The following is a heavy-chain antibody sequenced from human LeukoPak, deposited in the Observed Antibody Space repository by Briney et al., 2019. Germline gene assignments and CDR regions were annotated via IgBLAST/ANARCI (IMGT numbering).Heavy chain of an antibody. V-gene: IGHV1-2*02. CDR1: GYTFSDNY. Sequence: GASVRVSCKASGYTFSDNYMWWVRQAPGQGLEWMGWINPDSGDRQYAQKFQGRVTMTRDTSISTAYMELSRLTSDDMAVYFCTRERINTGSYSEALDYWGQGTLVTVSS. CDR2: INPDSGDR. CDR3: TRERINTGSYSEALDY. J-gene: IGHJ4*02. D-gene: IGHD1-26*01.